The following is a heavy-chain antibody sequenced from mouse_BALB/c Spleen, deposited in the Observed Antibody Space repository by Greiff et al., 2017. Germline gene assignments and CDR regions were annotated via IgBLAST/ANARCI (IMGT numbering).Heavy chain of an antibody. V-gene: IGHV2-9*02. CDR3: ARDRGYADY. J-gene: IGHJ2*01. CDR1: GFSLTSYG. D-gene: IGHD2-14*01. Sequence: VQVVESGPGLVAPSQSLSITCTVSGFSLTSYGVHWVRQPPGKGLEWLGVIWAGGSTNYNSALMSRLSISKDNSKGQVFLKMNSLQTDDTAMYYCARDRGYADYWGQGTTLTVSS. CDR2: IWAGGST.